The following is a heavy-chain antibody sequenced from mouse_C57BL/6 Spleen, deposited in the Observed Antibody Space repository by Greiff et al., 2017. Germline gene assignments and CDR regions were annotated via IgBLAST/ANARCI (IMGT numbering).Heavy chain of an antibody. J-gene: IGHJ2*01. CDR2: ISSGGSYT. CDR1: GFTFSSYG. D-gene: IGHD1-1*01. Sequence: DVQLVESGGDLVKPGGSLKLSCAASGFTFSSYGMSWVRQTPDKRLEWVATISSGGSYTYYPDSVKGRFTISRDNAKNTLYLQMSSLKSEDTAMYYCARRDYGSSYGNYFDYWGQGTTLTVSS. CDR3: ARRDYGSSYGNYFDY. V-gene: IGHV5-6*01.